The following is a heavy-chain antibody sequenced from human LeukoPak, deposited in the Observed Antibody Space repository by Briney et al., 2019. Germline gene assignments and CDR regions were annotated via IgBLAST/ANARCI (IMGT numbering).Heavy chain of an antibody. CDR1: GGSISSYY. D-gene: IGHD6-19*01. CDR3: ARPSSDWLYLFDY. CDR2: IYYSGST. V-gene: IGHV4-59*08. Sequence: PSETLSLTCTVSGGSISSYYWTWIRQPPGKGLEWIGYIYYSGSTNYNPSLKSRVTISVDTSKNQFSLKLSSVTAADTAVYYCARPSSDWLYLFDYWGQGTLVTVSS. J-gene: IGHJ4*02.